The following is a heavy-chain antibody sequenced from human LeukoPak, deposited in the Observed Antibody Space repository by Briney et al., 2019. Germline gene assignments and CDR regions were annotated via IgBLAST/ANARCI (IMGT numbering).Heavy chain of an antibody. J-gene: IGHJ4*02. CDR3: AKKYDSSGYSYDDY. CDR2: ISGSGGST. CDR1: GFTFSSYA. Sequence: GGSLRLSCAASGFTFSSYAMSWVRQAPGKGLEWVSAISGSGGSTYYADSVKGRFTIFRDNSKNTLYLQMNSLRAEDTAVYYCAKKYDSSGYSYDDYWGQGTLVTVSS. V-gene: IGHV3-23*01. D-gene: IGHD3-22*01.